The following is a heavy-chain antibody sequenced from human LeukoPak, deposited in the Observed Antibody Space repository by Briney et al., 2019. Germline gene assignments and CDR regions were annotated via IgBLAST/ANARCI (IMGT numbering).Heavy chain of an antibody. J-gene: IGHJ3*02. CDR3: AGKYPRDWLDFFDI. CDR1: GGSISGYY. CDR2: MHDSGNT. Sequence: SETLSLTCSVSGGSISGYYWTWIRHLPGKGLEWIGYMHDSGNTPYNPSLKSRVTISLDTSQRPFSLKLRSVTAADTALFSCAGKYPRDWLDFFDIWGQGTMVTVSS. V-gene: IGHV4-59*01. D-gene: IGHD3-9*01.